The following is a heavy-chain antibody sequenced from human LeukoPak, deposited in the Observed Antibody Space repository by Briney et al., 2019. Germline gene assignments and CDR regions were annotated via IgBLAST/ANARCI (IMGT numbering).Heavy chain of an antibody. CDR1: GFTLSSYG. V-gene: IGHV3-21*01. Sequence: PGGSLRLSCAVSGFTLSSYGMNWVRQAPGKGLEWVSSISSSSSHIYYADSVKGRFTISRDNAKNSLYLQMNSLRAEDTAVYYCANTILTGALWGQGTLVTVSS. D-gene: IGHD2-2*02. J-gene: IGHJ4*02. CDR2: ISSSSSHI. CDR3: ANTILTGAL.